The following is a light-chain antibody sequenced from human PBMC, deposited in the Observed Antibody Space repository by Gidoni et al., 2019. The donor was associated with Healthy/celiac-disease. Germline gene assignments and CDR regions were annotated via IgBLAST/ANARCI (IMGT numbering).Light chain of an antibody. J-gene: IGLJ1*01. Sequence: QSALTQPPSASGSPGQSVTISCTGTSSDVGRYNYVSWYQQHPGKAPKLMIYEVSKRPSGVPDRFSGSKSGNTASLTVSGLQAEDEADYYCSSYAGSSYVFGTGTKVTVL. CDR2: EVS. V-gene: IGLV2-8*01. CDR3: SSYAGSSYV. CDR1: SSDVGRYNY.